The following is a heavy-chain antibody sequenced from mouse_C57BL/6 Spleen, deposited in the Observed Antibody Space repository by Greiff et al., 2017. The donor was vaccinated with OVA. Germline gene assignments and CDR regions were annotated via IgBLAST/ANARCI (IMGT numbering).Heavy chain of an antibody. J-gene: IGHJ3*01. CDR2: IDPENGNT. D-gene: IGHD1-1*01. CDR1: GFNIKDYY. V-gene: IGHV14-1*02. CDR3: APYYYGGFAY. Sequence: EVQLKESGAELVRPGALVKLSCKASGFNIKDYYMHWVKQRPEQGLEWIGWIDPENGNTIYDPKFQGKASITADTSSNTAYLQLSSLTSEDTAVYYCAPYYYGGFAYWGQGTLVTVSA.